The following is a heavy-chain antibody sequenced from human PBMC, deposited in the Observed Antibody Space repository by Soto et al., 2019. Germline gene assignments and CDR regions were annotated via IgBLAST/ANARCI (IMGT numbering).Heavy chain of an antibody. D-gene: IGHD2-15*01. J-gene: IGHJ6*02. CDR2: ISSSGSTI. CDR3: ARDFGTIVTLSRLDTVVNGYYYYGMDV. V-gene: IGHV3-48*03. Sequence: PGGSLRLSCAASGFTFSSYEMNWVRQAPGKGLEWVSYISSSGSTIYYADSVKGRLTISRDNAKNSLYLQMNSLRAEDTAVYYCARDFGTIVTLSRLDTVVNGYYYYGMDVWGQGTTVTVSS. CDR1: GFTFSSYE.